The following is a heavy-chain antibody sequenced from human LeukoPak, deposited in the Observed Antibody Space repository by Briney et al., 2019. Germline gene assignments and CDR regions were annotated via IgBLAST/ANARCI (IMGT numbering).Heavy chain of an antibody. V-gene: IGHV1-2*02. CDR1: GYTFIGYY. CDR2: IDPYSGGT. D-gene: IGHD6-19*01. CDR3: ARDGVAGSSDAFDI. Sequence: ASVKLSCKASGYTFIGYYMHWVRQARGQGLEWMGWIDPYSGGTHFAQRFQARVSMTLDTSISTAYMELTRLTSDDTAVYYCARDGVAGSSDAFDIWGQGTMVTVSA. J-gene: IGHJ3*02.